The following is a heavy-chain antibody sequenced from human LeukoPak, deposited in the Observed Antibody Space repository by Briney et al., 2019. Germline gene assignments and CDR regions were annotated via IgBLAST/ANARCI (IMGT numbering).Heavy chain of an antibody. Sequence: ASVKVSCKASGYTFTSYDINWVRQATGQGLEWMGWMNPNSGNTGYAQKFQGRVTMTRNTSISTAYMELSSLRSEDTAVYYCARDLSSSWWYGRGYYYYYGMDVWGQGTTVTVSS. D-gene: IGHD6-13*01. V-gene: IGHV1-8*01. J-gene: IGHJ6*02. CDR1: GYTFTSYD. CDR2: MNPNSGNT. CDR3: ARDLSSSWWYGRGYYYYYGMDV.